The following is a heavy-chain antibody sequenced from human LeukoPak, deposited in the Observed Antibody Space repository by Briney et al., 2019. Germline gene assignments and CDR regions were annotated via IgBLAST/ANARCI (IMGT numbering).Heavy chain of an antibody. CDR1: GFSFSNYW. CDR2: IKEDGREE. J-gene: IGHJ6*03. D-gene: IGHD3-3*01. CDR3: ARDRPEYYAFWRGSYTGTYYYYMDV. Sequence: PGGSLRLSCAASGFSFSNYWMSWVRQAPGKGLEWVANIKEDGREEDYVDSVKGRFTISRDNAKNALFLQMNSLRGEDTAVYYCARDRPEYYAFWRGSYTGTYYYYMDVWGRRTTVTVSS. V-gene: IGHV3-7*01.